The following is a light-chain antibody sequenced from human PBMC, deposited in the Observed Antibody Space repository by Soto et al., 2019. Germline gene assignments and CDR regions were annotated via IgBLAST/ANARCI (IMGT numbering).Light chain of an antibody. CDR1: QSVSSN. J-gene: IGKJ1*01. CDR2: GAS. Sequence: EIVMTQSPATLSVSPGERATFSCRASQSVSSNLAWYQQKPGQAPRLLIYGASTRATGIPGRFSGSGYGTEFTLTISSLQSEDFAVYYCQQYNNWPPKFGQGTKVDIK. CDR3: QQYNNWPPK. V-gene: IGKV3-15*01.